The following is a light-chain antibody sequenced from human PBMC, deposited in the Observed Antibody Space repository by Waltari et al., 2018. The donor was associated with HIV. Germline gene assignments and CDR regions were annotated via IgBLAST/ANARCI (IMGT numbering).Light chain of an antibody. CDR1: TGPVTSGYH. CDR3: LLYYGGAQSWL. V-gene: IGLV7-43*01. Sequence: QPVVTQEPSLTVSPRGPVTLTCASRTGPVTSGYHTHRFQRKPGQAPRALIHSTSSRHSWTPARFSGSLLGDRAALTLSGVQPEDEAEYYCLLYYGGAQSWLFGGGTKLTVL. J-gene: IGLJ2*01. CDR2: STS.